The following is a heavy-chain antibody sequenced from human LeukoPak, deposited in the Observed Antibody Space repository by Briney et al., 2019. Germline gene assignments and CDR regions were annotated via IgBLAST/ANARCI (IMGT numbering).Heavy chain of an antibody. Sequence: GGSLRLSCAASGFTFSNYWMSWVRQAPGKGLEWVANIKQDGSEKFYVDSVKGRFTISRDNAKNSLYLQMNSLRAEDTAVYYCARNQLLSRYYFDYWGQETLVTVSS. CDR1: GFTFSNYW. D-gene: IGHD2-2*01. CDR2: IKQDGSEK. J-gene: IGHJ4*02. V-gene: IGHV3-7*01. CDR3: ARNQLLSRYYFDY.